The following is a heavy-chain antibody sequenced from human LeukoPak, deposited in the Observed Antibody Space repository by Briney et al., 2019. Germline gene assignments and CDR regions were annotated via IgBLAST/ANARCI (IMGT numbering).Heavy chain of an antibody. Sequence: GGSLRLSCAASGITFSSYWMSWVRQAPGKGLEWVANMKQDGSEKYYVDSVKGRFTISRDNAKNSLYLQMNSLGDEDTAVYYCARDLGHSGYDLYDYWGQGTLVTVSS. CDR1: GITFSSYW. V-gene: IGHV3-7*01. CDR3: ARDLGHSGYDLYDY. J-gene: IGHJ4*02. CDR2: MKQDGSEK. D-gene: IGHD5-12*01.